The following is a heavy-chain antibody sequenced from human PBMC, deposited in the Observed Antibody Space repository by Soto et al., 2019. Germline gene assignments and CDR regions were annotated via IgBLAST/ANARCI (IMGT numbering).Heavy chain of an antibody. CDR3: AKDPNGDYVGAFDS. CDR1: GFSFSSFA. CDR2: FGGSGIIT. Sequence: EVQLLESGGGLVQPGGSLRLSCRASGFSFSSFAMTWVRQAPGKGLEWVSSFGGSGIITYYTDSVKGRFTISRDNSGNTLFLHMNSLRADDTAVYYCAKDPNGDYVGAFDSWGQGTLVTVSS. D-gene: IGHD4-17*01. V-gene: IGHV3-23*01. J-gene: IGHJ4*02.